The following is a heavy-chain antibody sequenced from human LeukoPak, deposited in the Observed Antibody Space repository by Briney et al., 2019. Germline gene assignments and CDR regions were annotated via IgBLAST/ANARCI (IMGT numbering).Heavy chain of an antibody. D-gene: IGHD4-23*01. V-gene: IGHV3-23*01. J-gene: IGHJ4*02. CDR2: ISGGGSAA. CDR3: AHVHYGGQSGKGAFDH. CDR1: GFTFGDST. Sequence: GGSLRLSCAASGFTFGDSTVAWLRQAPGKGLAWVSSISGGGSAAYNPDSVEGRFTVSRDNSKNTLYLQISGLRAEDTAIYYCAHVHYGGQSGKGAFDHWGQGTLVTVSS.